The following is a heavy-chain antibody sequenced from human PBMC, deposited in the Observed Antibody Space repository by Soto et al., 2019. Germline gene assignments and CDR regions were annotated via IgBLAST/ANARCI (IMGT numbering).Heavy chain of an antibody. CDR2: ISGYNGNT. CDR1: GYAFSGYR. D-gene: IGHD2-8*01. V-gene: IGHV1-18*01. CDR3: ARDLGPPNWFDS. Sequence: QVQLVQSGAEMRQPGASVKVSCKTSGYAFSGYRLSWVRQGPGQGLEWMGWISGYNGNTDYAQKFQGRVTMTTDTSTSTAYMELRSLRSDDTAVYCCARDLGPPNWFDSWGQGTLVTVSS. J-gene: IGHJ5*01.